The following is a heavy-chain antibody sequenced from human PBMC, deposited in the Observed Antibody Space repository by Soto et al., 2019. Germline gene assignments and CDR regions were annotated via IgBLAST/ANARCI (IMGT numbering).Heavy chain of an antibody. CDR3: ARGSPPLAAAGAFDI. D-gene: IGHD6-13*01. J-gene: IGHJ3*02. CDR2: ISSSSSYI. Sequence: GGSLRLSCAASGFTFSSYSMNWVRQAPGKGLEWVSSISSSSSYIYYADSVKGRFTISRDNAKNSLYLQMNSLRAEDTAVYYCARGSPPLAAAGAFDIWGQGTMVTVSS. CDR1: GFTFSSYS. V-gene: IGHV3-21*01.